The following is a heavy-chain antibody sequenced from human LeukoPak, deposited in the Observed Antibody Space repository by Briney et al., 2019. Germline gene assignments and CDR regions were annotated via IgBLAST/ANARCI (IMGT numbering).Heavy chain of an antibody. CDR3: ARGYYDSSGYRAGMDV. Sequence: PGGSLRLSCAASGFTFSSYWMHWVRQAPGKGLVWVSRINTDGSTTSCADSVKGRFTISRDNAKNTLYLQMNSLRAEDTAVYYCARGYYDSSGYRAGMDVWGQGTTVTVSS. V-gene: IGHV3-74*01. CDR1: GFTFSSYW. J-gene: IGHJ6*02. CDR2: INTDGSTT. D-gene: IGHD3-22*01.